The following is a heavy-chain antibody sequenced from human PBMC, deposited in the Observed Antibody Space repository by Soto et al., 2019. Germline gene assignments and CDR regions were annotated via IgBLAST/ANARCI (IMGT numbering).Heavy chain of an antibody. CDR3: ARYLPPTQWLARSY. Sequence: PGVSLRLSCAASGFTFSNYNMNWVRQTPGKGLEWVSSISSSSSNIHYADSVKGRFTISRDNAKNSLYLQMNSLRAEDTAVYYCARYLPPTQWLARSYWGQGTLVTVSS. CDR2: ISSSSSNI. D-gene: IGHD6-19*01. CDR1: GFTFSNYN. J-gene: IGHJ4*02. V-gene: IGHV3-21*01.